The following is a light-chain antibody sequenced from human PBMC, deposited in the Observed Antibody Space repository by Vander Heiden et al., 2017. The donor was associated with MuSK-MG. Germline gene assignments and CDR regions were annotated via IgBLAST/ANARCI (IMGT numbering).Light chain of an antibody. CDR1: SSDVGRYNC. V-gene: IGLV2-18*02. Sequence: HSALTQPPSVSGSPGQSVAISCPGTSSDVGRYNCVSWYQQPPGTAPQLMIYDVSNRPAGVSNRFSGTKSGYTASLTISGLQAEDEADYYCSSYTSSTTYLFGTGTKVTVL. CDR2: DVS. CDR3: SSYTSSTTYL. J-gene: IGLJ1*01.